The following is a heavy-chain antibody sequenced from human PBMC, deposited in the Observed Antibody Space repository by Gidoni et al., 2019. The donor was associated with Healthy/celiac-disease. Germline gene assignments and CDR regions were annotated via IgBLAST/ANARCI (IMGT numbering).Heavy chain of an antibody. D-gene: IGHD6-6*01. Sequence: EVQLLESGGGLVQPGGSLSPSCAASGLPFSSYAMSWVRQAPGKGLEVVSAISGSGGSTYYADSVKGRFTISRDNSKNTLYLQMNSLRAEDTAVYYCAKDGYSSSTADYWGQGTLVTVSS. CDR1: GLPFSSYA. J-gene: IGHJ4*02. V-gene: IGHV3-23*01. CDR3: AKDGYSSSTADY. CDR2: ISGSGGST.